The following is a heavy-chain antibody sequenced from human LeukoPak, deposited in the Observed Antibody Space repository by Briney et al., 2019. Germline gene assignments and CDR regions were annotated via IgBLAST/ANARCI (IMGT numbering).Heavy chain of an antibody. CDR1: GGTFSSYA. CDR2: IWYDGSNK. Sequence: SCKASGGTFSSYAISWVRQAPGKGLEWVAVIWYDGSNKYYADSVKGRFTISRDNSKNTLYLQMNSLRAEDTAVYYCARDQGPYYFDYWGQGTLVTVSS. J-gene: IGHJ4*02. CDR3: ARDQGPYYFDY. V-gene: IGHV3-33*01.